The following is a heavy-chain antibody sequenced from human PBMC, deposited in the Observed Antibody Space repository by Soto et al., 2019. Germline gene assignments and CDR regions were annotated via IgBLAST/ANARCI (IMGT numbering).Heavy chain of an antibody. D-gene: IGHD6-13*01. CDR2: IYYSGST. CDR1: GGSIISYY. Sequence: SETLSLTCTVSGGSIISYYCILIRQPPGKGLEWIGYIYYSGSTNYNPSLKSRVTISVDTSKNQFSLKLSSVTAADTAVYYCARGYSSPPDHWGQGTLVTVSS. CDR3: ARGYSSPPDH. J-gene: IGHJ5*02. V-gene: IGHV4-59*01.